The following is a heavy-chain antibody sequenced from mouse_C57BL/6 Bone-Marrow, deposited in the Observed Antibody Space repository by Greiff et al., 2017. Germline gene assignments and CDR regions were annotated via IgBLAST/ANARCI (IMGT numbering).Heavy chain of an antibody. CDR1: GYTFTSYW. Sequence: VQLQQPGAELVMPGASVKLSCKASGYTFTSYWMHWVKQRPGQGLEWIGEIDPSDSYTNYNQKFKGKSTLTVDKYSSTAYMQLSSLTSEDSAVYFCAILLRNTFDVWGTGTTVTVSS. CDR3: AILLRNTFDV. J-gene: IGHJ1*03. CDR2: IDPSDSYT. D-gene: IGHD1-1*01. V-gene: IGHV1-69*01.